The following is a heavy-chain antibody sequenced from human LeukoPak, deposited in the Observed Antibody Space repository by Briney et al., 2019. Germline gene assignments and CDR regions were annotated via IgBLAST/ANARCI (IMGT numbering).Heavy chain of an antibody. CDR1: GFTFSIYS. CDR2: ISSSSSTI. J-gene: IGHJ4*02. D-gene: IGHD3-16*02. Sequence: GGSLRLSCAASGFTFSIYSMNWVRQAPGKGLEWLSYISSSSSTIYYADSVKGRFTISRDNARNSLYLQMNSLRDEDTAVYYCAADFTASYRLDYWGQGTLVTVSS. CDR3: AADFTASYRLDY. V-gene: IGHV3-48*02.